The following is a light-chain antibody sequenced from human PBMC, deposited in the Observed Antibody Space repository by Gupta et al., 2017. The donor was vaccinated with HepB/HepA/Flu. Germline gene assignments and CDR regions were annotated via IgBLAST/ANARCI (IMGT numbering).Light chain of an antibody. V-gene: IGKV1-9*01. J-gene: IGKJ3*01. CDR1: QGISSY. CDR3: QHLSTFPLA. CDR2: AAS. Sequence: DIQLTQSPSFLSASIGDRVTITCRASQGISSYLAWYQQKPGKAPRLLIYAASTLQNGIPPRFSGTGSGTAFTLTITTLQPEDFATYYCQHLSTFPLAFGHGTRLEIK.